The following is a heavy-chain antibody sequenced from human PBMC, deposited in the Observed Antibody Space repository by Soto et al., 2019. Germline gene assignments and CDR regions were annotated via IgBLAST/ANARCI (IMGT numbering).Heavy chain of an antibody. Sequence: GGSLRLSCAASGFTFSSYAMSWVRQAPGKGLEWVSAISGSAGSTYYLDSVKGRFTISRDNSKNTLYLQMNSLRAEDTAVYYCARHGYDFWSGFRYNWFDPWGQGTQVTVSS. CDR1: GFTFSSYA. CDR3: ARHGYDFWSGFRYNWFDP. D-gene: IGHD3-3*01. J-gene: IGHJ5*02. CDR2: ISGSAGST. V-gene: IGHV3-23*01.